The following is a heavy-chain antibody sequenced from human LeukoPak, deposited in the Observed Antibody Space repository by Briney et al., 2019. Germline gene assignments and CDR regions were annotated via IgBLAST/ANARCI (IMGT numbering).Heavy chain of an antibody. CDR2: ISSSTTDI. D-gene: IGHD2-2*01. CDR3: AREQLPERYFDL. V-gene: IGHV3-21*01. Sequence: GGSLRLSCAASGFIFSRYSMNWVRQAPGKGLEWVSSISSSTTDIGYADSMKGRFTISRDNAKNSLYLQMYSLRAEDTAVYYCAREQLPERYFDLWGRGTLVTVSS. J-gene: IGHJ2*01. CDR1: GFIFSRYS.